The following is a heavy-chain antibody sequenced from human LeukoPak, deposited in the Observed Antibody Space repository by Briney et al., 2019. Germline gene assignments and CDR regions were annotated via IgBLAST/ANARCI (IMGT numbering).Heavy chain of an antibody. D-gene: IGHD6-19*01. J-gene: IGHJ4*02. V-gene: IGHV5-51*01. CDR2: IYPGDSDT. CDR3: ARLVAVAANDTHFDY. Sequence: GESLKISCKRSGYSFTSYWIGWVRQMPGKGLEWMGIIYPGDSDTRYSPSFQGQVTISADKSISTAYLQWSSLKASDTAMYYCARLVAVAANDTHFDYWGQGTLVTVSS. CDR1: GYSFTSYW.